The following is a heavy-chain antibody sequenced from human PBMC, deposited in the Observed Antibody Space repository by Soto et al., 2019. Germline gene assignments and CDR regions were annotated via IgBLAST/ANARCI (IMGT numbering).Heavy chain of an antibody. CDR1: GESICSYY. D-gene: IGHD2-21*02. CDR3: AREDDGGDRDYYGLDV. V-gene: IGHV4-59*12. J-gene: IGHJ6*02. CDR2: IYYSGST. Sequence: KTSETLSLTCTVSGESICSYYWSWIRQPPGKGLEWIGYIYYSGSTNYNPSFKSRVTISVDTSKNQFSLQLSSVTAADTAVYFCAREDDGGDRDYYGLDVWGQGTTVTVSS.